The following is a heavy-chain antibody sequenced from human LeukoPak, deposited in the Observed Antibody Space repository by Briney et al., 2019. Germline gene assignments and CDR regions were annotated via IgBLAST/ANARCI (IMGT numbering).Heavy chain of an antibody. CDR3: ARGSGTFDY. CDR1: GFPLSSNY. Sequence: PGGSLRLSCAASGFPLSSNYMSWVRQAPGRGLEWVSIIYSGGSTYYADSVKGRFTISRDNSKNTLYLQMNSLRAEDTAVYYCARGSGTFDYWGQGTLVTVSS. D-gene: IGHD1-1*01. V-gene: IGHV3-53*01. CDR2: IYSGGST. J-gene: IGHJ4*02.